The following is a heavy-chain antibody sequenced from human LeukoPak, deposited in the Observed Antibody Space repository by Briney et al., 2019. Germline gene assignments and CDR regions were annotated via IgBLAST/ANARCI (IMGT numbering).Heavy chain of an antibody. CDR2: IIPNSGDT. J-gene: IGHJ4*02. CDR3: ARDRSSSFDY. CDR1: GYTFTGYY. V-gene: IGHV1-2*02. D-gene: IGHD6-6*01. Sequence: ASVKVSCKASGYTFTGYYMHWVRQAPGQGLEWMGWIIPNSGDTSYAQKFQGRVTMTRDTSISTAYMELGRLRSDDTAVYYCARDRSSSFDYWGQGTLVTVSS.